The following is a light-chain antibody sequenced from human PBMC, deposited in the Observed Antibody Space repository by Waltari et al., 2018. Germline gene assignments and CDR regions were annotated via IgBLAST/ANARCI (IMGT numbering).Light chain of an antibody. Sequence: YELTQSPPVSVSPGLTATITCSGDNLWGKFVSWYQQKPGQSPILVILENRRRPLVVPERFSGYNSGNTATLTSSGTQTFDEADYYCQTWDRRIPIFGGGTKLTVL. CDR3: QTWDRRIPI. CDR1: NLWGKF. V-gene: IGLV3-1*01. CDR2: ENR. J-gene: IGLJ2*01.